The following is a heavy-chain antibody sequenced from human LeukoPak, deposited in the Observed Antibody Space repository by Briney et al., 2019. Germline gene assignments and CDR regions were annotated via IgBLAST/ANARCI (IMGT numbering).Heavy chain of an antibody. Sequence: PSETLSLTCTVSGGSISSSSYYWGWLRQPPGKGLEWIGSIYYSGSTYYNPSLKSRVTISVDTSKHQFSLKLSSVTAADTAVCYCARRQIMITFGGVIVHTAPDYWGQGTLVTVSS. V-gene: IGHV4-39*01. CDR3: ARRQIMITFGGVIVHTAPDY. D-gene: IGHD3-16*02. CDR2: IYYSGST. J-gene: IGHJ4*02. CDR1: GGSISSSSYY.